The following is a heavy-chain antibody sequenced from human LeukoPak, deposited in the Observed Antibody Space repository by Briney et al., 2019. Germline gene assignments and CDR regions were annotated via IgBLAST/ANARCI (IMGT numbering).Heavy chain of an antibody. CDR3: ARHRGLGFDY. J-gene: IGHJ4*02. D-gene: IGHD6-19*01. V-gene: IGHV4-30-4*01. Sequence: PSQTLSLTCTVSGGSISSGDYYWSWIRQPPGKGLEWIGYISYIGSTNYNPSLKSRVTISVDTSKNQFSLKLSSVTAADTAVYYCARHRGLGFDYWGQGTLVTVSS. CDR1: GGSISSGDYY. CDR2: ISYIGST.